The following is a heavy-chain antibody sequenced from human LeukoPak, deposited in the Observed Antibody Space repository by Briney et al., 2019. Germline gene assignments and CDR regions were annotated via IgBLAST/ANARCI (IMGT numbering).Heavy chain of an antibody. D-gene: IGHD2-21*02. CDR2: FYSGGER. J-gene: IGHJ6*03. CDR1: GYTVSSNY. Sequence: GGPLKLSFPPPGYTVSSNYLSWVRQAPGKGLGWVSVFYSGGERYYADTVKGGFTISRDKSKNTMYLQMNSLRAEDTAVYYCARGTVTLSYYYMDVWGKGTTVAVSS. V-gene: IGHV3-53*01. CDR3: ARGTVTLSYYYMDV.